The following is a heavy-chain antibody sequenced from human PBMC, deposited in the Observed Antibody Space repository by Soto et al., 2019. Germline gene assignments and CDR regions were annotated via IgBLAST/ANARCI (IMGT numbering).Heavy chain of an antibody. V-gene: IGHV4-61*01. J-gene: IGHJ4*02. CDR2: FYSRGSA. Sequence: SETLSLTCTVSVGSVSSGSYYWTWIRQPPGKGLEWLGYFYSRGSAYYNPSLKSRVTISLDTSKNQFSLKLTSVTAADTAVYYCARGGYYLDPFDFWGQGTLVTVSS. CDR3: ARGGYYLDPFDF. D-gene: IGHD1-26*01. CDR1: VGSVSSGSYY.